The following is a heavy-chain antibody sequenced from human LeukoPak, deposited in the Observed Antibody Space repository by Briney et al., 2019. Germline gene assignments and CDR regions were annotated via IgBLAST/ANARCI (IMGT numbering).Heavy chain of an antibody. CDR1: GGSISSGGYY. CDR2: IYYSGST. J-gene: IGHJ4*02. V-gene: IGHV4-31*03. Sequence: PSETLSLTCTVSGGSISSGGYYWSWIRQHPGKGLEWIGYIYYSGSTYYNPSLKSRVTISVDTSKNQFSLKLSSVTAADTAVYYCARDSHTYCSSGSCYSRFDYWGQGTLVTVSS. CDR3: ARDSHTYCSSGSCYSRFDY. D-gene: IGHD2-15*01.